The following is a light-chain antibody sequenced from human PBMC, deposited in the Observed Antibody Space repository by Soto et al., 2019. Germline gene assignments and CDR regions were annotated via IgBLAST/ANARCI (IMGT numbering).Light chain of an antibody. CDR1: QTVSNK. CDR3: HQYNNWPPYT. J-gene: IGKJ5*01. Sequence: EIVLTQSPATLSSSPGERATLSCRASQTVSNKLAWYRHKPGQAPRLLIYGASTRATGIPVRFSGSGSGTEFTLTISSLQSEDFAVYFCHQYNNWPPYTFGQGTRLEIK. V-gene: IGKV3-15*01. CDR2: GAS.